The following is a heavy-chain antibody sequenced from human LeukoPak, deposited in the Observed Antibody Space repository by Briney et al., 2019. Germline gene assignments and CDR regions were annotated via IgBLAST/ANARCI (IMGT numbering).Heavy chain of an antibody. CDR3: AREDVSLLIFPPPYYYYMDV. Sequence: PGGSLRLSCAASGFTFSSYSMNWVRQAPGKGLEWVSSISSSSSYIYYADSVKGRFTISRDNAKNSLYLQMNSLRAEDTAVYYCAREDVSLLIFPPPYYYYMDVWGKGTTVTVSS. D-gene: IGHD2-21*01. CDR2: ISSSSSYI. CDR1: GFTFSSYS. J-gene: IGHJ6*03. V-gene: IGHV3-21*01.